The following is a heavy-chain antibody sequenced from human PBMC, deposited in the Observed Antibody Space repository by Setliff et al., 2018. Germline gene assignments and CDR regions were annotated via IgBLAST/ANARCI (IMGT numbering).Heavy chain of an antibody. CDR1: GYTFTKYG. CDR2: IIPIF. Sequence: SVKVSCKAFGYTFTKYGIDWVRQAPGQGLEWLGRIIPIFYAQKFQGRVTITADKSTSTAYMELSRLRSADTAVYYCARALGATITHFDYWGQGTLVTVSS. V-gene: IGHV1-69*04. J-gene: IGHJ4*02. CDR3: ARALGATITHFDY. D-gene: IGHD1-26*01.